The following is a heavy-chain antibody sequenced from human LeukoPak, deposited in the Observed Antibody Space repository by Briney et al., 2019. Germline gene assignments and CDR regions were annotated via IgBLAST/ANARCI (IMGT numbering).Heavy chain of an antibody. D-gene: IGHD1-26*01. V-gene: IGHV1-2*02. Sequence: ASVKVSCRASGYTFTGYYMHWVRQAPGQGLEWMGWINPNSGGTNYAQKFQGRVTMTRDTSISTAYMELSRLRSDDTAVYYCARGFPYGGATDYWGQGTLVTVSS. CDR1: GYTFTGYY. J-gene: IGHJ4*02. CDR2: INPNSGGT. CDR3: ARGFPYGGATDY.